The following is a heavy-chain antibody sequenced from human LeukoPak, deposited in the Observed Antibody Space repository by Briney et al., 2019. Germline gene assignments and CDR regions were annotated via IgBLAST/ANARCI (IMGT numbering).Heavy chain of an antibody. V-gene: IGHV3-23*01. CDR1: GFTFSSYA. CDR2: ISGSGGST. D-gene: IGHD4-23*01. CDR3: AKDNSARTSAFLDY. Sequence: GGSLRLSCAASGFTFSSYAMTWVRQAPGKGLEWVSRISGSGGSTYYADSVKGRLTISRDNSKNTLYLQMNSLRAEDTAVYYCAKDNSARTSAFLDYWGQGTLVTVSS. J-gene: IGHJ4*02.